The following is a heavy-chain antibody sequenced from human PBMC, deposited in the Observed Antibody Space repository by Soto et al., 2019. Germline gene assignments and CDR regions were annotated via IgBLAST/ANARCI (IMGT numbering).Heavy chain of an antibody. CDR2: IKPGTGTT. CDR3: ARGVGKTYSYNYGMEV. J-gene: IGHJ6*02. Sequence: AASVKVSCKTSGYSFITNAMHWVRQAPGQRLEWLGWIKPGTGTTKYSQKFQGRVNITRDTSASTAYLELSTLRSEDTAVYFCARGVGKTYSYNYGMEVWGQGTTVTVSS. V-gene: IGHV1-3*01. D-gene: IGHD1-26*01. CDR1: GYSFITNA.